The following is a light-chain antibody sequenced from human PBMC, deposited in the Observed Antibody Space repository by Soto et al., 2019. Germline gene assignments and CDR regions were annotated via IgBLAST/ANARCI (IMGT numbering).Light chain of an antibody. J-gene: IGKJ1*01. CDR2: DAS. CDR3: QQRTFWPGK. CDR1: QSVGRF. Sequence: EIVLTQSPATLSLSPGERATLSCRASQSVGRFLAWYRQTPGQVPRLLVFDASTRAPGIPARFSAGGSATEFTRTITTLAPEDFAFYYYQQRTFWPGKFGQEPRVEI. V-gene: IGKV3-11*01.